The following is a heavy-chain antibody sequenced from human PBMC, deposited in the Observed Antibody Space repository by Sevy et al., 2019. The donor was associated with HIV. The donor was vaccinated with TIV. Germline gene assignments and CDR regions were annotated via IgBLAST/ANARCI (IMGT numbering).Heavy chain of an antibody. CDR2: ISGSGGST. D-gene: IGHD4-17*01. CDR1: GFTFSSYA. J-gene: IGHJ4*02. V-gene: IGHV3-23*01. CDR3: AKVHNDYGDYEFDY. Sequence: GGSLRLSCAASGFTFSSYAMSWVRQAPGKGLEWVSAISGSGGSTYYADSVKGRFTISRDNSKNTLYLQMNSLRAEDTAVYYWAKVHNDYGDYEFDYWGQGTLVTVSS.